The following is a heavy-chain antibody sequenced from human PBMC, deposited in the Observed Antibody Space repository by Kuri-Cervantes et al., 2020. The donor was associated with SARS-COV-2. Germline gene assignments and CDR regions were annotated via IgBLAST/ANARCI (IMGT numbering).Heavy chain of an antibody. J-gene: IGHJ5*02. V-gene: IGHV3-23*01. CDR2: ISGSGGST. D-gene: IGHD2-21*01. CDR1: GFTFSSYE. CDR3: AKLFAWHQPAEFDP. Sequence: GGSLRLSCAASGFTFSSYEMNWVRQAPGKGLEWVSGISGSGGSTYYADSVRGRFTISRDNSKNTLYLQMNSLRAEDTAVYYCAKLFAWHQPAEFDPWGPGTLVTVSS.